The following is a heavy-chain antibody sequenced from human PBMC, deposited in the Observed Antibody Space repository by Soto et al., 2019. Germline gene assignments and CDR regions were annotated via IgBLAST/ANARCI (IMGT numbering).Heavy chain of an antibody. J-gene: IGHJ4*02. Sequence: GASVKGSCKASGGTFSSYAIRWVRHAPGQGLEWMGGIIPIFGTANYAQKFQGRVTITADESTSTAYMELSSLRSEDTAVYYCARGIRSSRIYFDYWGQGTLVTVSS. CDR1: GGTFSSYA. CDR3: ARGIRSSRIYFDY. D-gene: IGHD3-3*01. V-gene: IGHV1-69*13. CDR2: IIPIFGTA.